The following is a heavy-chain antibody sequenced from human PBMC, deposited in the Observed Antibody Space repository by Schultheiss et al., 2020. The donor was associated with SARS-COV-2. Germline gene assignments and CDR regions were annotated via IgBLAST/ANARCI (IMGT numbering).Heavy chain of an antibody. CDR3: TRRDYDFWSGSYYYGMDV. D-gene: IGHD3-3*01. CDR1: GYTLTELS. CDR2: FDPEDGET. Sequence: ASVKVSCKVSGYTLTELSMHWVRQAPGKGLEWMGGFDPEDGETIYAQKFQGRVTITADESTSTAYMELSSLRSDDTAVYYCTRRDYDFWSGSYYYGMDVWGQGTTVTVSS. J-gene: IGHJ6*02. V-gene: IGHV1-24*01.